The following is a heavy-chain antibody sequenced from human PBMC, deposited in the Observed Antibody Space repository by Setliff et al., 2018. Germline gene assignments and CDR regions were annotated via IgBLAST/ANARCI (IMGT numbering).Heavy chain of an antibody. J-gene: IGHJ6*02. CDR1: GVSISSYF. V-gene: IGHV4-4*07. Sequence: SETLSLTCTVSGVSISSYFWSWLRQPAGKGLEWIGRIYTSGSTNYNPSLKSRVAISVDASKNQFSLRLSSVTAADTAVYYCARDRTAYSYGLDVWGQGTTVTVSS. CDR3: ARDRTAYSYGLDV. D-gene: IGHD5-18*01. CDR2: IYTSGST.